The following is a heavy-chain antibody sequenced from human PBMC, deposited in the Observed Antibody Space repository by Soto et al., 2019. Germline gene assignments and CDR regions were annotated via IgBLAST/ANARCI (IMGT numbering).Heavy chain of an antibody. CDR1: GGTVSSGSYF. D-gene: IGHD3-3*01. J-gene: IGHJ3*02. CDR2: ISYSGSA. CDR3: ARGTCYDFCRGPFLNYFDI. Sequence: PSETLSLTCTASGGTVSSGSYFWSWIRQPPGKGLEWIGYISYSGSANYNPSLKSRVTISVDTSKNQFSLKLSSVTAADTAVYYCARGTCYDFCRGPFLNYFDIWGQGTMVTVSS. V-gene: IGHV4-61*01.